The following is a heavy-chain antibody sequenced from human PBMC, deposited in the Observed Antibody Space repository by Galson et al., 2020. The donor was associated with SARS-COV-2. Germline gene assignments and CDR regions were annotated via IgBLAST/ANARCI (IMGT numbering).Heavy chain of an antibody. D-gene: IGHD2-15*01. CDR1: GGSISSGGYY. CDR3: AREVVGGGNRPNPRPDY. J-gene: IGHJ4*02. CDR2: IYYSGST. Sequence: ASETLSLTCTVSGGSISSGGYYWSWIRQLPGKGLEWIGYIYYSGSTYYKSSLKSRITISIDTSMNQFSLKLSSVTAADTAVYYCAREVVGGGNRPNPRPDYWGQGILVTVSS. V-gene: IGHV4-31*03.